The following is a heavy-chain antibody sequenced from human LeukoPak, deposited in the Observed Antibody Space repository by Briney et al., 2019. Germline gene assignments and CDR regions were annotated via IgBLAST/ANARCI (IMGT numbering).Heavy chain of an antibody. CDR3: ARGPYYYDSSGSFYPFDY. D-gene: IGHD3-22*01. Sequence: GGSLRLSCAASRFTFSSFSMHWVRQAPGKGLEWVSSITSSSDYIYYADSMKGRFTISRDNAKNTLYLQMNSLRAEDTAVYYCARGPYYYDSSGSFYPFDYWGQGTLVTVSS. V-gene: IGHV3-21*01. J-gene: IGHJ4*02. CDR1: RFTFSSFS. CDR2: ITSSSDYI.